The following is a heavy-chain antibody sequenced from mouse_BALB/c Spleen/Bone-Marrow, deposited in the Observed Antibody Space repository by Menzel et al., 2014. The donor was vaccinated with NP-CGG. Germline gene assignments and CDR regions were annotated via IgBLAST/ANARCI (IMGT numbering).Heavy chain of an antibody. J-gene: IGHJ4*01. D-gene: IGHD4-1*01. CDR1: GYSFTSYT. V-gene: IGHV1-4*01. CDR3: ARKLGAGYAMDY. CDR2: INPSSGYT. Sequence: VQLQQSGAELARPGASVKMSCKASGYSFTSYTMHWVKQRPGQGLEWIGYINPSSGYTNYNQKFKDKATLTADKSSTTAYMQLSSLTSEDSAVHYCARKLGAGYAMDYWGQGTSVTVSS.